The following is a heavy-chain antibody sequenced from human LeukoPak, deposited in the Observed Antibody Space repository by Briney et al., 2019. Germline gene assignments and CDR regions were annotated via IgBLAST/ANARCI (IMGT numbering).Heavy chain of an antibody. Sequence: SETLSLTCTVSGGSISSYCWSWIRQPPGKGLEWIGYIYYSGSTNYNPSLKSRVTISVDTSKNQFSLKLTSVTAADTAVYYCARINSGSFDYWGQGTLVTVSS. J-gene: IGHJ4*02. CDR2: IYYSGST. CDR1: GGSISSYC. CDR3: ARINSGSFDY. V-gene: IGHV4-59*12. D-gene: IGHD1-26*01.